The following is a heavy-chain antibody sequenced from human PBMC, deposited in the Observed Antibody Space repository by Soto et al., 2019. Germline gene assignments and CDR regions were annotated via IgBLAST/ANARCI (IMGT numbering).Heavy chain of an antibody. CDR2: IYTGGSA. Sequence: GGSLRLSCVASGFFVGTNYMTWVRRAPGKGLEWVSFIYTGGSANYADSVKGRFTISRDNSKNTLYPQMSSLRAEDTAIYYCASGNRNWGQGTLVTVSS. CDR3: ASGNRN. D-gene: IGHD1-26*01. CDR1: GFFVGTNY. V-gene: IGHV3-53*01. J-gene: IGHJ4*02.